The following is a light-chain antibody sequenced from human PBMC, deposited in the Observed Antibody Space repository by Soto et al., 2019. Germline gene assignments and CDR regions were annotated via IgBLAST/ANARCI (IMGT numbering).Light chain of an antibody. Sequence: EIVMTHSPATLSVSPGERATLSCRASQSVSNNLAWYQQKPGQAPRLLIYGASTRAIGIPARFSGSGSGTEFTLTIGSLQSEDFAVYYCQHYSNWPAFGQGTKVEIK. V-gene: IGKV3-15*01. J-gene: IGKJ1*01. CDR3: QHYSNWPA. CDR1: QSVSNN. CDR2: GAS.